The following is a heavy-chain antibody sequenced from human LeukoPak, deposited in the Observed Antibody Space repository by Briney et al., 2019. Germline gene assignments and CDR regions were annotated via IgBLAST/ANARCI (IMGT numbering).Heavy chain of an antibody. Sequence: SETLSLTCTVSGGSISSGSYYWSWIRQPAGKGLEWIGRIYTSGSTNYNPSLKSRVTISVDTSKNQFSLKLSSVTAADTAVYYCASTSCCYRWAPFDYWGQGTLVTVSS. V-gene: IGHV4-61*02. J-gene: IGHJ4*02. CDR1: GGSISSGSYY. D-gene: IGHD2-2*01. CDR3: ASTSCCYRWAPFDY. CDR2: IYTSGST.